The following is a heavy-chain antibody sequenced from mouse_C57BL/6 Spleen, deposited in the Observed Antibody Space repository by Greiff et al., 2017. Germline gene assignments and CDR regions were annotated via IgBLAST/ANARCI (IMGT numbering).Heavy chain of an antibody. CDR1: GYTFTSYW. V-gene: IGHV1-64*01. Sequence: VQLQQPGAELVKPGASVKLSCKASGYTFTSYWMHWVKQRPGQGLEWIGMIHPNSGSTNYNQKFKSKATLTVDKSSSTAYMQLSSLTSEDSAVYYCARWTGGYPCFDYWGQGTTLTVSA. D-gene: IGHD2-2*01. CDR2: IHPNSGST. CDR3: ARWTGGYPCFDY. J-gene: IGHJ2*01.